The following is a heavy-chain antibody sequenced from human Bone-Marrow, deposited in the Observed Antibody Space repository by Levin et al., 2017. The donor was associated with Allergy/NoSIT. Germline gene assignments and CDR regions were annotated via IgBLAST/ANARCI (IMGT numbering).Heavy chain of an antibody. Sequence: TGGSLRLSCAASGFTFSDHYMDWVRQAPGKGLEWVGRIRNKANSYTTEYAASVKGRFTISRDDSKNSLFLQMNSLKTEDTAVYYCARRRPGDGYDNWGQGTLVTVSS. V-gene: IGHV3-72*01. CDR2: IRNKANSYTT. D-gene: IGHD7-27*01. J-gene: IGHJ4*02. CDR3: ARRRPGDGYDN. CDR1: GFTFSDHY.